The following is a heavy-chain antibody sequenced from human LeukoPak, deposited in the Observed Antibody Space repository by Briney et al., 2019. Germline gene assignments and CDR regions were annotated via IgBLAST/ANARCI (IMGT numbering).Heavy chain of an antibody. Sequence: ASVKVSCKASGYTFSRYGISWVRQAPGQGLEWMGWISAYNGNTNYPQKLQARVTMTTDTSTSTAYMELRSLRFDDTAVYYCARAHYYDSSAYDDAFDIWGQGTVVTVSS. CDR1: GYTFSRYG. V-gene: IGHV1-18*01. CDR3: ARAHYYDSSAYDDAFDI. D-gene: IGHD3-22*01. CDR2: ISAYNGNT. J-gene: IGHJ3*02.